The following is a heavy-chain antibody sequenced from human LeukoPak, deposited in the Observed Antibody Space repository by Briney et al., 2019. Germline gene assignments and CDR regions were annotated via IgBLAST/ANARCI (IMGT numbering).Heavy chain of an antibody. D-gene: IGHD5-12*01. CDR3: ARGFDSKSTYFDY. CDR1: GGSISSYY. V-gene: IGHV4-59*01. Sequence: PSETLSLTCTVSGGSISSYYWNWIRQSPGKGLEWIGYISHSGSTNHNPSLKSRVTISLDTSKNQFSLKVRSVTAADTAVYYCARGFDSKSTYFDYWGQGTLVTVSS. CDR2: ISHSGST. J-gene: IGHJ4*02.